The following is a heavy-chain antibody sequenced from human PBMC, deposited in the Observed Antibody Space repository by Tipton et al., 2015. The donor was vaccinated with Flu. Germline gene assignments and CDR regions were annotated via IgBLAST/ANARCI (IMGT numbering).Heavy chain of an antibody. D-gene: IGHD2-2*01. CDR2: ISTSGIT. V-gene: IGHV4-61*02. Sequence: LRLSCSVSGASIKSGNYYWTWIRQPAGKELEYMGRISTSGITYYSPSLQSRVMISLDASKNQISLQLTSVTAADMAVYYCVRGVGYCTRTSCYASGPLEYWGQGTLVNVSS. CDR1: GASIKSGNYY. J-gene: IGHJ4*02. CDR3: VRGVGYCTRTSCYASGPLEY.